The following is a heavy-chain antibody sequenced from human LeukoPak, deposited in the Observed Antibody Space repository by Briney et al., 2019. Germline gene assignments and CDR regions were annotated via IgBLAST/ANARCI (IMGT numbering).Heavy chain of an antibody. J-gene: IGHJ6*02. CDR3: AKAGYSYGDYYYGMDV. CDR2: ISYDGSNK. D-gene: IGHD5-18*01. CDR1: GFTFSSHG. Sequence: PGGSLRLSCAASGFTFSSHGMHWVRQAPGKGLEWVAVISYDGSNKYYADSVKGRFTISRDNSKNTLYLQMNSLRAEDTAVYYCAKAGYSYGDYYYGMDVWGQGTTVTVSS. V-gene: IGHV3-30*18.